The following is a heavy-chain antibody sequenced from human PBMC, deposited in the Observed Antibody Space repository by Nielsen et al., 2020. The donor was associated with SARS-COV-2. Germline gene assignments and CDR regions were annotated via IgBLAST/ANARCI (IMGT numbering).Heavy chain of an antibody. D-gene: IGHD3-3*01. Sequence: ASVKVSCKASGYTFTSYDINWVRQATGQGLEWMGWMNPNSGNTGYAQKFQGRVTMTRNTSISTAYMELSSLRSEDTAVYYCARGPWGTIFGVVIIGYYYGMDVWGQGTTVTASS. CDR3: ARGPWGTIFGVVIIGYYYGMDV. CDR1: GYTFTSYD. CDR2: MNPNSGNT. V-gene: IGHV1-8*01. J-gene: IGHJ6*02.